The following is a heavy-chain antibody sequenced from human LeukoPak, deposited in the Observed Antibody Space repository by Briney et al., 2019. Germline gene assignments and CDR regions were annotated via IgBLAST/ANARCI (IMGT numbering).Heavy chain of an antibody. D-gene: IGHD4-17*01. V-gene: IGHV4-61*01. CDR1: GGSASSGSYY. CDR3: ARDYGDYFDY. J-gene: IGHJ4*02. Sequence: SETLSLTCTVSGGSASSGSYYWSWIRQPPGKGLEWIGYIYYSGSTNYNPSLKSRVTISVDTSKNQFSLKLSSVAAADTAVYYCARDYGDYFDYWGQGTLVTVSS. CDR2: IYYSGST.